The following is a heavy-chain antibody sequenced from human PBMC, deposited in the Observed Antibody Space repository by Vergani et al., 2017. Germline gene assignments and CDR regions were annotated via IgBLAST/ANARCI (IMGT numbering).Heavy chain of an antibody. D-gene: IGHD2-15*01. CDR3: ARSGGSLTSDAFDI. J-gene: IGHJ3*02. V-gene: IGHV4-31*03. CDR1: GGSISSGGYY. CDR2: IYYSGST. Sequence: QVQLQESGPGLVKPSQTLSLTCTVSGGSISSGGYYWSWIRQHPGKGLEWIWYIYYSGSTYYNPSLKSRVTISVDTSKNQFSLKLSSVTAADTAVYYCARSGGSLTSDAFDIWGQGTMVTVSS.